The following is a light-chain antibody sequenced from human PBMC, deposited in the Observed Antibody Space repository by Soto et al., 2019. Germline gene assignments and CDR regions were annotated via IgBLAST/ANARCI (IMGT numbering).Light chain of an antibody. CDR2: EVF. V-gene: IGLV2-23*02. CDR3: CSYAGRATYV. J-gene: IGLJ2*01. Sequence: QSALTQPASVSGSPGQSITISCTGPSSDVGSYNLVSWYQQYPGKAPKLIIFEVFKPPSGVSHRCSGSKSGNTASLTISGLQAEDEAKYYCCSYAGRATYVFGGGTKLTVL. CDR1: SSDVGSYNL.